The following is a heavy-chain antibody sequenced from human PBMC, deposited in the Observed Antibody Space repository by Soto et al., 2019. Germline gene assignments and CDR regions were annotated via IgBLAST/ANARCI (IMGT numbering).Heavy chain of an antibody. J-gene: IGHJ4*02. D-gene: IGHD3-10*01. Sequence: QPGGSLRLSCAASGFTFSSYGMHWVRQAPGKGLEWVAVISYDGSNKYYADSVKGRFTISRDNSKNTLYLQMNSLRAEDTAVYYCAKDRARVTMVRGVQPYYFDYWGQGTLVTVSS. CDR2: ISYDGSNK. CDR3: AKDRARVTMVRGVQPYYFDY. V-gene: IGHV3-30*18. CDR1: GFTFSSYG.